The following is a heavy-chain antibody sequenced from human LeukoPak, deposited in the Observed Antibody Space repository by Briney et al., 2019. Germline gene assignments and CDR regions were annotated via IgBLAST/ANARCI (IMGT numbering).Heavy chain of an antibody. J-gene: IGHJ4*02. CDR1: GYTLTELP. V-gene: IGHV1-24*01. CDR2: FDPEDGET. Sequence: ASVKVSCKVSGYTLTELPMHWVRQAPGKGLEWMGGFDPEDGETIYAQKFQGRVTMTEDTSTDTAYMELSSLRSEDTAVYYCATLALKGYCSSTSCSNFYFDYWGQGTLVTVSS. CDR3: ATLALKGYCSSTSCSNFYFDY. D-gene: IGHD2-2*01.